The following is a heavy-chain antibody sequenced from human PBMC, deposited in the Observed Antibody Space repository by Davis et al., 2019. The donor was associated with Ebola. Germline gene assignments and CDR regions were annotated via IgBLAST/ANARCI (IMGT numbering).Heavy chain of an antibody. V-gene: IGHV3-48*03. J-gene: IGHJ6*02. CDR1: GFTFSSYE. Sequence: GESLKISCAASGFTFSSYEMNWVRQALGNGLEWVSYISSSGSTLYYADSVKGRFTISRDNAKNSLYLQMNSLRVEDTAVYYCARSSTSCYSANTVCYYYYGMDVWGQGTTVTVSS. D-gene: IGHD2-2*01. CDR2: ISSSGSTL. CDR3: ARSSTSCYSANTVCYYYYGMDV.